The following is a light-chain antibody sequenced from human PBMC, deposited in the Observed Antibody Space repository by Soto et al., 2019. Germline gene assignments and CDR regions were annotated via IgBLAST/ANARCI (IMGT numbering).Light chain of an antibody. CDR1: RSVTSNY. Sequence: EIVLTQSPGTLSLSPGERATLSCRASRSVTSNYLAWYQLKPGQAPRILIYDASNRATGIPDRFSGSGSGTDFTLTISRLEPEDFGVYFCQQYGNSPPNTFGQGTKVEI. J-gene: IGKJ2*01. CDR2: DAS. CDR3: QQYGNSPPNT. V-gene: IGKV3-20*01.